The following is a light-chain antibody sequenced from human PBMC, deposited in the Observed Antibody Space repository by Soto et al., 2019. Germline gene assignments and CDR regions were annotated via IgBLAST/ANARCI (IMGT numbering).Light chain of an antibody. V-gene: IGKV1-5*03. Sequence: DIQMTQSPSTLSGSVGDRFTITCRASQTVSSWLAWYQQTPGKAPKLLIYKASTLESGVPSRFSGGGSAKEFTTTISSLQPDDFATYYCQQYNTYSTFGQGTRLEIK. J-gene: IGKJ5*01. CDR2: KAS. CDR1: QTVSSW. CDR3: QQYNTYST.